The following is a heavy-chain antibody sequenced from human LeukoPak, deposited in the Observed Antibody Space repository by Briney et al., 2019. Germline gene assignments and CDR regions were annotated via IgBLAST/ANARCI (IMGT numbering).Heavy chain of an antibody. Sequence: ASVKVSRKASGYTFTGYYMHWVRQAPGLGLEWMGWINPNSGGTNYAQKFQGRVTMTRDTSISTAYMELSRLRSDDTAVYYCAREDDYYGSGSYYKDGYYYYYGMDVWGQGTTVTVSS. CDR2: INPNSGGT. V-gene: IGHV1-2*02. CDR3: AREDDYYGSGSYYKDGYYYYYGMDV. J-gene: IGHJ6*02. CDR1: GYTFTGYY. D-gene: IGHD3-10*01.